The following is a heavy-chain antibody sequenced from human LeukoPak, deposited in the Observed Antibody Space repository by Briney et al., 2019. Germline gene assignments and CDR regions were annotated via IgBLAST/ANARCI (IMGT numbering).Heavy chain of an antibody. CDR1: GFSIRLYV. V-gene: IGHV3-23*01. Sequence: GGSLRLSCAASGFSIRLYVMSWFRKAPGKGLEWVSDIRGSGTSTHYADSVKGRFTISRDNSKKTLNLQMNSLTAEDTAVYYCAKVDSSERSGIWTAFDVWGRGTMVTVSS. J-gene: IGHJ3*01. D-gene: IGHD3-3*01. CDR3: AKVDSSERSGIWTAFDV. CDR2: IRGSGTST.